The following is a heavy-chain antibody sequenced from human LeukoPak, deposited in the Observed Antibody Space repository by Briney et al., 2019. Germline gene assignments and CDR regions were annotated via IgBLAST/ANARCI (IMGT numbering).Heavy chain of an antibody. D-gene: IGHD3-16*01. CDR1: GYTFTGYY. CDR3: ARARGGIRYYYYYYMDV. Sequence: ASVKVSCKASGYTFTGYYMHWVRQAPGQGLEWMGWINPNSGGTNYAQKFQGRVTMTRDTSISPAYMELSRLRSDDTAVYYCARARGGIRYYYYYYMDVWGKGTTVTVSS. V-gene: IGHV1-2*02. J-gene: IGHJ6*03. CDR2: INPNSGGT.